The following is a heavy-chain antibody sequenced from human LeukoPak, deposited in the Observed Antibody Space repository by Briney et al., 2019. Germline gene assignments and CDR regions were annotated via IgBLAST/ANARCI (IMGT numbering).Heavy chain of an antibody. V-gene: IGHV5-51*01. CDR3: ARHLVAAIPYDAFGI. CDR1: GHSFTSYW. CDR2: IYPGDSDT. J-gene: IGHJ3*02. Sequence: GESLKISCKGSGHSFTSYWIGWVRQMPGKGLGWMGIIYPGDSDTRYSPSFQGQVTISVDKSISTAYLQWSSLKASDTAMYYCARHLVAAIPYDAFGIWGQGTMVTVSS. D-gene: IGHD2-21*02.